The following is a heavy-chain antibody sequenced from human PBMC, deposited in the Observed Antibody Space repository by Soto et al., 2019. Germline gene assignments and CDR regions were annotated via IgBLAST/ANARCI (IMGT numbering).Heavy chain of an antibody. D-gene: IGHD3-22*01. CDR3: AKDAKSITMIVVVGDAFDI. V-gene: IGHV3-30*18. J-gene: IGHJ3*02. Sequence: GGSLRLSCAASGFTFSSYGMHWVRQAPGKGLEWVAVISYDGSNKYYADSVKGRFTISRDNSKNTLYLQMNSLRAEDTAVYYCAKDAKSITMIVVVGDAFDIWGQGTMVTVSS. CDR1: GFTFSSYG. CDR2: ISYDGSNK.